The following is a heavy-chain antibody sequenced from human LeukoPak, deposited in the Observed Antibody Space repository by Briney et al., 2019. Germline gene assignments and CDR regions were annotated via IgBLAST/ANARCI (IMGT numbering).Heavy chain of an antibody. Sequence: GGSLRLSCAASGFTFSSYSMNWVRQAPGKGLEWVSYISSSSSTIYYADSVKGRFTISRDNAKNSLYLQMNSLRAEDTAVYYCARDRVHGTGRLGELTPWGQGTLVTVSS. CDR3: ARDRVHGTGRLGELTP. CDR2: ISSSSSTI. CDR1: GFTFSSYS. D-gene: IGHD3-16*01. V-gene: IGHV3-48*04. J-gene: IGHJ5*02.